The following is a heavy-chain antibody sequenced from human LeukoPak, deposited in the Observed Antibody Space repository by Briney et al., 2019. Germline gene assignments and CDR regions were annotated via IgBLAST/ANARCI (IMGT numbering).Heavy chain of an antibody. D-gene: IGHD4-17*01. Sequence: PGGSLRLSCAASGFTFSNYAMSWVRQAPGKGLEWVSVISGSGGRTYYADSVKGRFTISRDNSKNMLYLQMNSLRAEDTAVYYCARGEGLYGDFFWDYWGQGTLVTVSS. V-gene: IGHV3-23*01. CDR3: ARGEGLYGDFFWDY. J-gene: IGHJ4*02. CDR2: ISGSGGRT. CDR1: GFTFSNYA.